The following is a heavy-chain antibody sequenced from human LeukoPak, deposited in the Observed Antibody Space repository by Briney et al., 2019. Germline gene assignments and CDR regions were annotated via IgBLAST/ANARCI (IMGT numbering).Heavy chain of an antibody. Sequence: AAVKVSCKASGGTFSSYAISWVRQAPGQGLEWMGGIIPIFGTANYAKKCQGRVTLAADESTGTAYMDLSSLRSEDTAVYYCARGVQGWNFDYWGQGTLVTVSS. CDR1: GGTFSSYA. D-gene: IGHD6-19*01. CDR3: ARGVQGWNFDY. J-gene: IGHJ4*02. V-gene: IGHV1-69*13. CDR2: IIPIFGTA.